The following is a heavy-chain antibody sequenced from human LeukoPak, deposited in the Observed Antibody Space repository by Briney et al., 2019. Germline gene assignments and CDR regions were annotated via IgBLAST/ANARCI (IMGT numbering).Heavy chain of an antibody. CDR2: VYYTGST. CDR1: GGSITSYY. CDR3: AKYSSGWLNAFDI. J-gene: IGHJ3*02. Sequence: SETLSLTCTVSGGSITSYYWSWIRQPPGKGLEWIGYVYYTGSTNYNPSLKSRVTISVDKSKNQFSLKLSSVTAADTAVYYCAKYSSGWLNAFDIWGQGTMVTVSS. V-gene: IGHV4-59*01. D-gene: IGHD6-19*01.